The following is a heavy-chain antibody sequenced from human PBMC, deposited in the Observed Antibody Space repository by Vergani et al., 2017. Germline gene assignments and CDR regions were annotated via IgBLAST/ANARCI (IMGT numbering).Heavy chain of an antibody. J-gene: IGHJ4*02. CDR1: GFTFSSYA. CDR3: AKQSVAVAGRRGAGFDY. Sequence: EVQLLESGGGLVQPGGSLRLSCAASGFTFSSYAMSWVRQAPGKGLEWVSAISCRGGSTYYADSVKGRFTISRDNSKNTLYLQMNSLRAEDTAVYYCAKQSVAVAGRRGAGFDYWGQGTLVTVSS. D-gene: IGHD6-19*01. CDR2: ISCRGGST. V-gene: IGHV3-23*01.